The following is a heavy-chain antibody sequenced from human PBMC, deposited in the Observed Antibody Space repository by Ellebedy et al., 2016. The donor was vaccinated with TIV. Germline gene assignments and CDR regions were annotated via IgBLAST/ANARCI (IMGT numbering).Heavy chain of an antibody. V-gene: IGHV3-69-1*01. CDR2: ISNSDTI. J-gene: IGHJ4*02. Sequence: GESLKISCEASGFTFYHYVMNWVRQAPGKGLEWISYISNSDTIYYADSVRGRFTISRDKAKKSVYLQMNSLRVDDTGVYYCARDAMIWIFDSWGQGTLVTVSS. CDR3: ARDAMIWIFDS. D-gene: IGHD3-22*01. CDR1: GFTFYHYV.